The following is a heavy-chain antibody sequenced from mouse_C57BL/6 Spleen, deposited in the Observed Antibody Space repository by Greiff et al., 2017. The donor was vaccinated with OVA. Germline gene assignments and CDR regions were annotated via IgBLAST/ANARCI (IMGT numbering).Heavy chain of an antibody. J-gene: IGHJ3*01. D-gene: IGHD1-1*01. CDR2: ISSGGDYI. CDR1: GFTFSSYA. CDR3: TYYGSSPWFAY. V-gene: IGHV5-9-1*02. Sequence: EVMLVESGEGLVKPGGSLKLSCAASGFTFSSYAMSWVRQTPEKRLEWVAYISSGGDYIYYADTVKGRFIISRDNARNTLYLQMSSLKSEDTAMYYCTYYGSSPWFAYWGQGTLVTVSA.